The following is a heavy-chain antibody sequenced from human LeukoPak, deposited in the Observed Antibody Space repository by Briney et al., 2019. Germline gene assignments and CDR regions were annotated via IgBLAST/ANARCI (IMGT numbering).Heavy chain of an antibody. CDR1: GGTFSSYA. CDR3: ARFDIVVVVAAALDY. CDR2: IIPIFGTA. Sequence: SVKVSCKASGGTFSSYAISWVRQAPGQGLEWMGGIIPIFGTANYAQKFQGRVTITADESTSTAYMELSSPRSDDTAVYYCARFDIVVVVAAALDYWGQGTLVTVSS. J-gene: IGHJ4*02. D-gene: IGHD2-15*01. V-gene: IGHV1-69*13.